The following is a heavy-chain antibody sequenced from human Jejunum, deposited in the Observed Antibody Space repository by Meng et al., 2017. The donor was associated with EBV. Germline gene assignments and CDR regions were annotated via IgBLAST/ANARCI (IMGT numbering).Heavy chain of an antibody. CDR1: GDSVSSNSAA. D-gene: IGHD1-1*01. CDR3: ARETTGGYYFDY. J-gene: IGHJ4*02. V-gene: IGHV6-1*01. CDR2: TYYRSKWYN. Sequence: QVQLHQSRPGLLKPSQTRSLTCAISGDSVSSNSAAWNWIRQSPSRGLEWLGRTYYRSKWYNDYAQSVKSRLTINPDTSKNQFSLQLNSVTPEDTAVYFCARETTGGYYFDYWGQGTLVTVSS.